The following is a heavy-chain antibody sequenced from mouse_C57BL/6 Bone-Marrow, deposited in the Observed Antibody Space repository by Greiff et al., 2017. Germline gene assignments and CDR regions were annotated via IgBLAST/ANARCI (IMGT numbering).Heavy chain of an antibody. Sequence: EVKLMESGAELVRPGASVKLSCTASGFNIKDDYMHWVKQRPEQGLEWIGWIDPENGDTEYASKFQGKATITADTSSNTAYLQLSSLTSEDTAVYYCTMIYDGYYGFAYWGQGTLVTVSA. V-gene: IGHV14-4*01. CDR3: TMIYDGYYGFAY. CDR2: IDPENGDT. J-gene: IGHJ3*01. D-gene: IGHD2-3*01. CDR1: GFNIKDDY.